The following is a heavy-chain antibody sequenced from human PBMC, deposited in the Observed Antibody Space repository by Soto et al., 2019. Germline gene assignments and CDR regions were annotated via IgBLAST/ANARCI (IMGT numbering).Heavy chain of an antibody. V-gene: IGHV3-23*01. CDR3: WRRGSPDY. CDR2: ISGSGGST. D-gene: IGHD1-26*01. J-gene: IGHJ4*02. Sequence: EVQLLESGGGLVQPGGSLRLSCAASGFTFSSYAMSWVRQAPGKGLEWVSAISGSGGSTYYADSVKGRFTISRDNSKNTLYLPMHSLRAEDTAVYYCWRRGSPDYWGQGTLVTVSS. CDR1: GFTFSSYA.